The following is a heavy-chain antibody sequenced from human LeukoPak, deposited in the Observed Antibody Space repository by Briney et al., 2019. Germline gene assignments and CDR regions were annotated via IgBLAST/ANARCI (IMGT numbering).Heavy chain of an antibody. Sequence: ASVKVSCKASGYTFTGYYMHWVRQAPGQGLEWMGWINPNSGGTNYAQKFQGRVTMTRDTSISTAYMELSRLRSDDTAVYYCARSQEGDLVQLVSPWAVAGTWDFDYWGQGTLVTVSS. J-gene: IGHJ4*02. V-gene: IGHV1-2*02. CDR3: ARSQEGDLVQLVSPWAVAGTWDFDY. CDR1: GYTFTGYY. CDR2: INPNSGGT. D-gene: IGHD6-19*01.